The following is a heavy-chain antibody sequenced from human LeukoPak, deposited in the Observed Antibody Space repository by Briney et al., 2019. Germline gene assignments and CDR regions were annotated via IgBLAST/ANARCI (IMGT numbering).Heavy chain of an antibody. CDR1: GGTFSSYA. Sequence: SVNVSCKASGGTFSSYAISWVRQAPGQGLEWMGRIIPILGIANYAQKFQGRVTITADKSTSTAYMELSSLRSEDTAVYYCARGAKSGYDSYVDYWGQGTLVTVSS. J-gene: IGHJ4*02. CDR3: ARGAKSGYDSYVDY. D-gene: IGHD5-12*01. V-gene: IGHV1-69*04. CDR2: IIPILGIA.